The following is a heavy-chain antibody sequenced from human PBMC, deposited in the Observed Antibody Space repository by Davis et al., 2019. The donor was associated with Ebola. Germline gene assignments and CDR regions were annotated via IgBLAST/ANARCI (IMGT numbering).Heavy chain of an antibody. CDR1: GFTFSDYY. CDR3: ARDRDVTSDWYLDC. V-gene: IGHV3-11*06. Sequence: GGSLRLSCAASGFTFSDYYMSWIRQAPGRGLEWVSAISSSSTYIYYADSVKGRFTISRDNAKNSLYLQMNSLRAEDTAVYYCARDRDVTSDWYLDCWGQGTLVTVST. CDR2: ISSSSTYI. D-gene: IGHD6-19*01. J-gene: IGHJ4*02.